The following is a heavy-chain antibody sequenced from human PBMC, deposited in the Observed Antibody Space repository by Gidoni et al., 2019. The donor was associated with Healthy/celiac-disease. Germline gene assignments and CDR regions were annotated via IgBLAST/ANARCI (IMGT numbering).Heavy chain of an antibody. J-gene: IGHJ4*02. D-gene: IGHD3-22*01. Sequence: EVQLLESGGGLVQPGGSLRLSCAASGYTFSSYAMSWVRQAPGKGLEWVSAISGSGGSTYYADSVKGRFTISRDNSKNTLYLQMNSLRAEDTAVYYCAKGGSKWLTPFDYWGQGTLVTVSS. CDR1: GYTFSSYA. CDR3: AKGGSKWLTPFDY. CDR2: ISGSGGST. V-gene: IGHV3-23*01.